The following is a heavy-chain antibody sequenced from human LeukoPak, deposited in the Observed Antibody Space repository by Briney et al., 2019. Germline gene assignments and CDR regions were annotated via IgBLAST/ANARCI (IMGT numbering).Heavy chain of an antibody. CDR3: AKVSGSYSVSYYFDY. CDR2: ISYDGSNK. J-gene: IGHJ4*02. Sequence: GGSLRLSCAASGFTFSSYGMHWVCQAPGKGLEWVAVISYDGSNKYYADSVKGRFTISRDNSKNTLYLQMNSLRAEDTAVYYCAKVSGSYSVSYYFDYWGQGTLVTVSS. CDR1: GFTFSSYG. D-gene: IGHD1-26*01. V-gene: IGHV3-30*18.